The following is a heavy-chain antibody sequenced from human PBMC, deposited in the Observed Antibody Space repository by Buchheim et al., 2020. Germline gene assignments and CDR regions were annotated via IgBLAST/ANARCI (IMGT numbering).Heavy chain of an antibody. J-gene: IGHJ4*02. CDR2: ISYDGSNK. CDR1: GFTFSSYA. Sequence: QVQLVESGGGVVQPGRSLRLSCAASGFTFSSYAMHWVRQAPGKGLEWVAVISYDGSNKYYADSVKGRFTISRDNSKNTLYLKMNSLRAEDTAVYYCARGLFDYWGQGTL. CDR3: ARGLFDY. V-gene: IGHV3-30*04.